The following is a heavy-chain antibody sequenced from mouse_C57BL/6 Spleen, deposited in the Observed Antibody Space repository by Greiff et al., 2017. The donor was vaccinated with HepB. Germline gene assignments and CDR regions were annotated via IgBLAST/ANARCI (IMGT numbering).Heavy chain of an antibody. CDR2: ISNGGGST. CDR3: ARHCSNYDAMDY. J-gene: IGHJ4*01. Sequence: EVMLVESGGGLVQPGGSLKLSCAASGFTFSDYYMYWVRQTPEKRLEWVAYISNGGGSTYYPDTVKGRFTISRDNAKNTLYLQMSRLKSEDTAMYYCARHCSNYDAMDYWGQGTSVTVSS. D-gene: IGHD2-5*01. V-gene: IGHV5-12*01. CDR1: GFTFSDYY.